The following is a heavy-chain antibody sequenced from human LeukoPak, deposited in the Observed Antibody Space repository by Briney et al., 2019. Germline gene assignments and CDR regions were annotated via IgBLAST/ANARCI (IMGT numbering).Heavy chain of an antibody. V-gene: IGHV1-46*01. CDR1: GGTFSSYA. Sequence: ASVKVSCKASGGTFSSYAISWVRQAPGQGLEWMGMIYPRDGSTSYAQKFQGRVTVTRDTSTSTVHMELSGLRSEDTAVYYCARDQEGFDYWGQGTLVTVSS. J-gene: IGHJ4*02. CDR2: IYPRDGST. CDR3: ARDQEGFDY.